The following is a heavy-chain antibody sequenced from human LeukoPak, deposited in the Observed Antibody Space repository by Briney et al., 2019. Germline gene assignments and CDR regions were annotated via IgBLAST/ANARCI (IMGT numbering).Heavy chain of an antibody. CDR1: GGSISSYY. CDR2: IYYSGST. Sequence: SETLSLTCTVSGGSISSYYWSWIRQPPGKGLEWIGYIYYSGSTNYNPSLKSRVTISVDTSKNQFSLKLSSVTAADAAVYYCARGYGYNPGGLLDYWGQGTLVTVSS. J-gene: IGHJ4*02. V-gene: IGHV4-59*01. D-gene: IGHD5-24*01. CDR3: ARGYGYNPGGLLDY.